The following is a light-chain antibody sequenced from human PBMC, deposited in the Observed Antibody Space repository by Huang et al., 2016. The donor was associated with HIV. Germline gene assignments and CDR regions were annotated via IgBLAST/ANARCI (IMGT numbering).Light chain of an antibody. CDR3: VQATQFIT. Sequence: DIVMTQTPLSSPVTLGQPASISCRSSQSLVHSDGNTYLSWLQQRPGQPPRLLIYKIVNRFSGVPDRFSGRGAGTDFTLKISRVEAEDVGVYYCVQATQFITFGQGTRLEIK. CDR2: KIV. CDR1: QSLVHSDGNTY. J-gene: IGKJ5*01. V-gene: IGKV2-24*01.